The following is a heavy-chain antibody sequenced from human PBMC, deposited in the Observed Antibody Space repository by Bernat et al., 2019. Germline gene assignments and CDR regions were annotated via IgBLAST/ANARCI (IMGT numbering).Heavy chain of an antibody. Sequence: QVQLVESGGGVVQPGRSLRLSCASSGFTFSSYGMHWVRQAPGKWLEWVAVIWYDGSNKYYADSVKGRFTISRDNSKNTLYLQMNSLRAEDTAVYYCARGGGGGVLWFGDWLLSWGQGTLGKVSS. V-gene: IGHV3-33*01. J-gene: IGHJ5*02. CDR2: IWYDGSNK. D-gene: IGHD3-10*01. CDR1: GFTFSSYG. CDR3: ARGGGGGVLWFGDWLLS.